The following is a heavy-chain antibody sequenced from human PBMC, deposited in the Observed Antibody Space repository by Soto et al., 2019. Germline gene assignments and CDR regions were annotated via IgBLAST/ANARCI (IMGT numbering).Heavy chain of an antibody. J-gene: IGHJ6*02. CDR3: ARVSAAAGDYYYYGMDV. CDR2: IIPIFGTA. D-gene: IGHD6-13*01. CDR1: GGTFSSYA. V-gene: IGHV1-69*13. Sequence: SVKVSCKASGGTFSSYAISWVRQAPGQGLEWMGGIIPIFGTANYAQKFQGRVTITADESTSTAYMELSSLRSEDTAVYYCARVSAAAGDYYYYGMDVWGQGTTVTVSS.